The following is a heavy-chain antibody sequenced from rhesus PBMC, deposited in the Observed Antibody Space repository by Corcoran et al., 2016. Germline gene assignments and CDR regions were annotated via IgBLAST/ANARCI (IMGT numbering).Heavy chain of an antibody. CDR1: GGSISRNY. CDR2: ISGSGGST. Sequence: QLQLQESGPGLVKPSETLSLTCAVSGGSISRNYWRWIRQPPGKGLEWIGRISGSGGSTDYNPSLKSRVTISTDTSKNQFSLKLSSVTAADTAVYYCARGPQYYYSGGPFDYWGQGVLVTVSS. D-gene: IGHD3-16*01. V-gene: IGHV4-173*01. CDR3: ARGPQYYYSGGPFDY. J-gene: IGHJ4*01.